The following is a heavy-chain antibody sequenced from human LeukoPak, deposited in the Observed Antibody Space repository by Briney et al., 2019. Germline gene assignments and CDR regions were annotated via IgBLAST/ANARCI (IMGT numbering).Heavy chain of an antibody. CDR1: GGSISSGGYY. CDR2: IYYSGST. D-gene: IGHD3-10*02. J-gene: IGHJ6*03. V-gene: IGHV4-31*03. Sequence: SETPSLTCTVSGGSISSGGYYWSWIRQHPGKGLEWIGYIYYSGSTYYNPSLKSRVTISVDTSKNQFSLKLSSVTAADTAVYYCARDYPYMSGRYMDVWGKGTTVTVSS. CDR3: ARDYPYMSGRYMDV.